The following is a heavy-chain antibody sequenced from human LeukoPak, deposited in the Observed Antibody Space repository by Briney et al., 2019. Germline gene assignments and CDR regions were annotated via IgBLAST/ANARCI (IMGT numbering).Heavy chain of an antibody. CDR2: IIPIFGTA. Sequence: GASVKVSCKASGYTFTGYYMHWVRQAPGQGLEWMGGIIPIFGTANYAQKFQGRVTITADESTSTAYMELSSLRSEDTAVYYCAREGSKGYSYGGLGYWGQGTLVTVSS. D-gene: IGHD5-18*01. CDR3: AREGSKGYSYGGLGY. V-gene: IGHV1-69*13. J-gene: IGHJ4*02. CDR1: GYTFTGYY.